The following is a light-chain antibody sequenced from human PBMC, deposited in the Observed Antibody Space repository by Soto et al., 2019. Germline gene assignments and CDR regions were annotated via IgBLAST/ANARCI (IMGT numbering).Light chain of an antibody. CDR3: AAWDDSLHGVV. V-gene: IGLV1-44*01. CDR1: SSNIGSNT. J-gene: IGLJ2*01. CDR2: SNN. Sequence: QSVTTQPPSASGTPGQRVTISCSGSSSNIGSNTVNWYQQLPGTAPKLLIYSNNQRPSGVPDRFSGSKSGTSASLAISGLQSEDEADYYCAAWDDSLHGVVFGGGTKLTVL.